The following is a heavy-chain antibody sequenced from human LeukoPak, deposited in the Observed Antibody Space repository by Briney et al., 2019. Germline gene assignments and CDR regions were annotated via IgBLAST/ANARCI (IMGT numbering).Heavy chain of an antibody. CDR3: AKGDSSGHYTYFQH. Sequence: GGSLRLSCAASGFTFSSYGMHWVRQAPGKGLEWVAVIWYDGSNKYYADSVKDRFTISRDNSKNTLYLQMNSLRAEDTAVYYCAKGDSSGHYTYFQHWGQGTLVTVSS. D-gene: IGHD3-22*01. CDR1: GFTFSSYG. V-gene: IGHV3-33*06. J-gene: IGHJ1*01. CDR2: IWYDGSNK.